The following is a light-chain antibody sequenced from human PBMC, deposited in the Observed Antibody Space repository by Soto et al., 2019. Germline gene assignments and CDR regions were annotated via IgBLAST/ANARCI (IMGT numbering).Light chain of an antibody. CDR1: QDISNF. Sequence: DIQMTQSPSALSASIGDRVTITCRASQDISNFLAWFQQIPGKAPKRLIYAASSLEGEVPSRFSGSGSGTEFTLTVSSLQPEDFATYYCVQHNIYPWTFVQGTKVEIK. V-gene: IGKV1-17*03. CDR3: VQHNIYPWT. J-gene: IGKJ1*01. CDR2: AAS.